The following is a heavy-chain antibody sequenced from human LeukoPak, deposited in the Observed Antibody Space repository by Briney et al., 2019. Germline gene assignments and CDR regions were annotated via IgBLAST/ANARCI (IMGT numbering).Heavy chain of an antibody. J-gene: IGHJ6*03. CDR1: GGSISSSSYY. Sequence: SETLSLTCTVSGGSISSSSYYWGLIRQPPGKGLEWIGSIYYSGSTNYNPSLKSRVTISVDTSKNQFSLKLSSVTAADTAVYYCARERALKGIAVAGHYMDVWGKGTTVTVSS. D-gene: IGHD6-19*01. CDR2: IYYSGST. CDR3: ARERALKGIAVAGHYMDV. V-gene: IGHV4-39*07.